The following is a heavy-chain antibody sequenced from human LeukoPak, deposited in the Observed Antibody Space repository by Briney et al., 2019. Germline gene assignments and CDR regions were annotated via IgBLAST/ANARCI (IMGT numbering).Heavy chain of an antibody. D-gene: IGHD1-26*01. CDR2: IYDSGSN. V-gene: IGHV4-31*03. CDR3: ARAPSGASFTSGFDF. CDR1: GGSISSGGYY. J-gene: IGHJ4*02. Sequence: SETLSLTRTVSGGSISSGGYYWGWLRQHPGKGLEWIGYIYDSGSNYYHPSLKSRVTISVDTSKNQFSLKLSSVTAADTAVYYCARAPSGASFTSGFDFWGQGTLVTVSS.